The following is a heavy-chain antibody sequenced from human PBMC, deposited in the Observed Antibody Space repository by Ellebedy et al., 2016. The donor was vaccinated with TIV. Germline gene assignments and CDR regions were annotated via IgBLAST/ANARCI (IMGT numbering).Heavy chain of an antibody. J-gene: IGHJ6*02. CDR3: AKGRTARLLFPSYYYYYGMDV. D-gene: IGHD2-21*02. Sequence: GESLKISXAASGFTFSSYAMSWVRQAPGKGLEWVSAISGSGGSTYYADSVKGRFTISRDNSKNTLYLQMNSLRAEDTAVYYCAKGRTARLLFPSYYYYYGMDVWGQGTTVTVSS. CDR1: GFTFSSYA. CDR2: ISGSGGST. V-gene: IGHV3-23*01.